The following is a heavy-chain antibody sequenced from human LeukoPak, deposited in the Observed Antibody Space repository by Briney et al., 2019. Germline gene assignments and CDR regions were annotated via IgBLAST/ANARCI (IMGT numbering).Heavy chain of an antibody. Sequence: SAKVSCKASGGTFSSYAISWGRQAPGQGLEWMGRIITILGIANYAQKFQGRVTITADKSTSTAYMELSSLRSEDTAVYYCARDGGSTSHYYYGMDVWGQGTTVTVSS. CDR1: GGTFSSYA. CDR2: IITILGIA. V-gene: IGHV1-69*04. D-gene: IGHD2-2*01. J-gene: IGHJ6*02. CDR3: ARDGGSTSHYYYGMDV.